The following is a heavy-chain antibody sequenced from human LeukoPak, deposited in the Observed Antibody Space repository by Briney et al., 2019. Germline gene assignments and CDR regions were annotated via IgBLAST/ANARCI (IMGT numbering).Heavy chain of an antibody. CDR2: ISYDGSNK. Sequence: PGGSLRLSCAASGFTFSSYGMHWVRQAPGKGLEWVAVISYDGSNKYYADSVKGRFTISRDNSKNTLYLQMNSLRAEDTAVYYCAKESLGGYDSSGYYSDYFDYWGQGTLVTVSS. V-gene: IGHV3-30*18. J-gene: IGHJ4*02. CDR3: AKESLGGYDSSGYYSDYFDY. CDR1: GFTFSSYG. D-gene: IGHD3-22*01.